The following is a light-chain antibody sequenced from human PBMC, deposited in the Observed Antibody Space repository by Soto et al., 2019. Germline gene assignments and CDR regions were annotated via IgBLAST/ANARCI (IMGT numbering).Light chain of an antibody. CDR1: QSVSSSY. J-gene: IGKJ2*01. CDR3: QQYGSSFYT. Sequence: EIVLTQSPGTLSLSPGERATLSCRASQSVSSSYLAWYQQKPGQAPRLLIYGASSRATGIPDRFSGSGPGTDFTLTISRLEPEDFAVYYCQQYGSSFYTFGQGTKLEIK. V-gene: IGKV3-20*01. CDR2: GAS.